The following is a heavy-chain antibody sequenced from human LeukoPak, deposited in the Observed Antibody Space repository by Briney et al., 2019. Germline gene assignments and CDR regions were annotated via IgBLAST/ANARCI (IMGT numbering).Heavy chain of an antibody. CDR3: ARPKYYYDPYAFDI. CDR1: GGSISSTSYY. V-gene: IGHV4-39*01. Sequence: SETLSLTCTVSGGSISSTSYYWGWIRQPPGKGLEWIGSIYYRGSTYYNPSLKSRVTISVDTSKNQFSLKLSSVTAADTAVYYCARPKYYYDPYAFDIWGQGTMVTVSS. CDR2: IYYRGST. J-gene: IGHJ3*02. D-gene: IGHD3-22*01.